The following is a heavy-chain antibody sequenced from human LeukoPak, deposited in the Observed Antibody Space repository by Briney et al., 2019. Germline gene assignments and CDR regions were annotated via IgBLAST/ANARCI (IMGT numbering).Heavy chain of an antibody. V-gene: IGHV4-34*01. Sequence: SETLSLTXAVYGGSFSGYYWSWIRQPPGKGLEWIGEINHSGSTNCNPSLKSRVTISVDTSKNQFSLKLSSVTAADTAVYYCARDRWLQSRRGNFDYWGPGTLVTVSS. CDR2: INHSGST. D-gene: IGHD5-24*01. CDR3: ARDRWLQSRRGNFDY. J-gene: IGHJ4*02. CDR1: GGSFSGYY.